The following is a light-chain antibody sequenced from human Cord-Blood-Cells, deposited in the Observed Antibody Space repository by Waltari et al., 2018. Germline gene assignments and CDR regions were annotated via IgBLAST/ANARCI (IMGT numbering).Light chain of an antibody. J-gene: IGLJ3*02. V-gene: IGLV2-14*03. CDR2: DVS. CDR3: SSYTGSSTWV. CDR1: SSDVGGYNY. Sequence: QSALTQPASVSGSPGQSITISCTGTSSDVGGYNYVSWYQQHPGKAPNLMIYDVSNRPSGVSNRFSGFKSGNTASLTISGLQAEDEADYYCSSYTGSSTWVFGGGTKLTVL.